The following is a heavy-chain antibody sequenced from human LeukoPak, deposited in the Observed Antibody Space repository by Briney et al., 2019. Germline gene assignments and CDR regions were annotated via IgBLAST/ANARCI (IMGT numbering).Heavy chain of an antibody. CDR3: ARLSGLVNYGMDV. V-gene: IGHV4-34*01. CDR2: INHSGNT. D-gene: IGHD6-19*01. CDR1: GGSFSGYY. Sequence: SETLSLTCAVYGGSFSGYYWSWIRQPPGKGLEWIGEINHSGNTNYNPSLKSRVTISVDTSKNQFSLKLSSVTAADTAVYYCARLSGLVNYGMDVWGQGTTVTVSS. J-gene: IGHJ6*02.